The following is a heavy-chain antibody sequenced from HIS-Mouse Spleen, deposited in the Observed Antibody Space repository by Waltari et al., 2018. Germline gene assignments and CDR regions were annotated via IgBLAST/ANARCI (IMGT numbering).Heavy chain of an antibody. V-gene: IGHV1-24*01. CDR2: FDPEDGET. Sequence: QVQLVQSGAEVKKPGASVKVSCKVSGYTLTELSMHWVRQAPGKGLEWMGGFDPEDGETIYAQKFQGGVTMTEETSTDTAYMELSSLRSEDTAVYYCATDRSSSWNYYYGMDVWGQGTTVTVSS. D-gene: IGHD6-6*01. CDR1: GYTLTELS. J-gene: IGHJ6*02. CDR3: ATDRSSSWNYYYGMDV.